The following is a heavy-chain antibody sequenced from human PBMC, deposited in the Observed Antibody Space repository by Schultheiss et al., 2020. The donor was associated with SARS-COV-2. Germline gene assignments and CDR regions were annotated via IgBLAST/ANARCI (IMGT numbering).Heavy chain of an antibody. CDR2: ISYDGSNK. D-gene: IGHD2/OR15-2a*01. J-gene: IGHJ6*02. V-gene: IGHV3-30*09. CDR1: GFIFSNYA. Sequence: GGSLRLSCAASGFIFSNYAMHWVRQAPGKGLEWVAVISYDGSNKYYADSVKGRFAISRDNSKNTLHLQMDSLRPEDTAVYYCARGRTTARGMDVWGQGTTVTVSS. CDR3: ARGRTTARGMDV.